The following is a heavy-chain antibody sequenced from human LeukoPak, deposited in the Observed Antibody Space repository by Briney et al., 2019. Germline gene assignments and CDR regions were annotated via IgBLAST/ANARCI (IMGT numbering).Heavy chain of an antibody. CDR3: ARGPEETNGPYYYYMDV. CDR1: GYTFASYY. V-gene: IGHV1-46*01. Sequence: GVPVKLSCTASGYTFASYYMQWMRQAPGQGPEGMGIINPRGGSTDYAQKLQGRVTITRNTSISTAYMELSSLRAEDTAVYYCARGPEETNGPYYYYMDVWGKGTTVTVSS. D-gene: IGHD2-8*01. CDR2: INPRGGST. J-gene: IGHJ6*03.